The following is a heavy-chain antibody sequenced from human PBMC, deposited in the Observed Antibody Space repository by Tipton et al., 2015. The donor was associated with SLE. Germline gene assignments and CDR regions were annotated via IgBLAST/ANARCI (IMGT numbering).Heavy chain of an antibody. CDR3: VKGPYCSSTSCPKGYYYYYMDV. V-gene: IGHV3-7*01. CDR1: GFAFSGSW. Sequence: GSLRLSCAASGFAFSGSWMNWVRQAPGKGLEWVAHIKGDGSEKNYVDSVKGRFTISRDNSKNTLYLQMNSLRAEDTAVYYCVKGPYCSSTSCPKGYYYYYMDVWGKGTTVTVSS. D-gene: IGHD2-2*01. CDR2: IKGDGSEK. J-gene: IGHJ6*03.